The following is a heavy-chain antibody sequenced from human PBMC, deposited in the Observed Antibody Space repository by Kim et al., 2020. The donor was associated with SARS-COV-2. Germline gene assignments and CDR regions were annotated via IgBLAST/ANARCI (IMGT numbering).Heavy chain of an antibody. CDR3: ARLSGQLVKDY. D-gene: IGHD6-6*01. V-gene: IGHV4-39*01. J-gene: IGHJ4*02. Sequence: YYNPSLKSRVTISVDTSKNQFSLKLSSVTAADTAVYYCARLSGQLVKDYWGQGTLVTVSS.